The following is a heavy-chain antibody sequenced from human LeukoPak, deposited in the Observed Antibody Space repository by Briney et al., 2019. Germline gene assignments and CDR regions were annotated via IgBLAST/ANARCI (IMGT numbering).Heavy chain of an antibody. CDR1: GYTFTSYY. CDR2: ISAYNGNT. V-gene: IGHV1-18*04. CDR3: ARDEVAVARYFDL. D-gene: IGHD6-19*01. J-gene: IGHJ2*01. Sequence: ASVKVSCKASGYTFTSYYMHWVRQAPGQGLEWMGWISAYNGNTNYAQKLQGRVTMTTDTSRSTAYMELRSLRSDDTAVYYCARDEVAVARYFDLWGRGTLVTVSS.